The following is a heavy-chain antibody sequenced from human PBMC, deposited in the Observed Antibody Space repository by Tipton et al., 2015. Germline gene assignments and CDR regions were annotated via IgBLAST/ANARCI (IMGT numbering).Heavy chain of an antibody. J-gene: IGHJ6*02. CDR3: VRVNVDVADAMVYDYYGLDV. V-gene: IGHV4-59*01. CDR2: IYYSGTT. Sequence: TLSLTCTVSGGSISSYFWSWIRRPPGKGLEWIGYIYYSGTTNYNPSLKSRVTISVDTSKNQFSLKLISVTAADTAVYYCVRVNVDVADAMVYDYYGLDVWGQGTTVTVS. CDR1: GGSISSYF. D-gene: IGHD5-12*01.